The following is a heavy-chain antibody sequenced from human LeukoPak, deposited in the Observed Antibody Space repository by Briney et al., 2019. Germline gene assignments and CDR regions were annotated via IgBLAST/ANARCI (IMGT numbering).Heavy chain of an antibody. CDR3: ARDPSFTAASIAAP. CDR1: GYTFTGYY. D-gene: IGHD6-6*01. J-gene: IGHJ5*02. V-gene: IGHV1-2*02. Sequence: GASVKVSCKASGYTFTGYYMHWVRQAPGQGLEWMGWINPNSGGTNYAQKFQGRVTMTRDTSISTAYMELSRLRSDDTAVYYCARDPSFTAASIAAPWGQGTLVTVSS. CDR2: INPNSGGT.